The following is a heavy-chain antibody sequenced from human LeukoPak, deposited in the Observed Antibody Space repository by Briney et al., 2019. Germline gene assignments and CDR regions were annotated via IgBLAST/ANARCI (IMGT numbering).Heavy chain of an antibody. D-gene: IGHD3-22*01. CDR3: ARDYYDSSGYSHPFDY. J-gene: IGHJ4*02. V-gene: IGHV3-11*01. Sequence: PGGSLRLSCAASGFTFSDYYMSWIRQAPGKGLEWVSYISSSGSTIYYADSVKGRFTISRDNAKNSLYLQMNSLRAEDTAVYYCARDYYDSSGYSHPFDYWGQGTLVTVSS. CDR2: ISSSGSTI. CDR1: GFTFSDYY.